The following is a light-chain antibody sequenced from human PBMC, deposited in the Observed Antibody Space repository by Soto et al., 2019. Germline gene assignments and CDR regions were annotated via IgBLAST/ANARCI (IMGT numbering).Light chain of an antibody. CDR3: HHYGGSPPFT. Sequence: EVVLTQSPGTLSLSPGERATLSCRASRTVSSSYLAWYQQKPGQAPRLLIYGASSRATGIPDRLSGSGSGIDFTITTTRLERAVSAVFYCHHYGGSPPFTFGQGTKQKI. CDR1: RTVSSSY. CDR2: GAS. J-gene: IGKJ2*01. V-gene: IGKV3-20*01.